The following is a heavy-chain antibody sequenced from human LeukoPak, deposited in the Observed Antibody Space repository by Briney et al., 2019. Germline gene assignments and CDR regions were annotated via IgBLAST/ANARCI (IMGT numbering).Heavy chain of an antibody. CDR1: GFTFSSYS. CDR3: ARDGGSSWYFDY. D-gene: IGHD6-13*01. CDR2: ISSSSSYI. Sequence: GGSLRLSCAASGFTFSSYSMNWVRQAPGKGLEWVSSISSSSSYIYYADSVRGRFTISRDNAKNSLYLQMNSLRAEDTAVYYCARDGGSSWYFDYWGQGTLVTVSS. J-gene: IGHJ4*02. V-gene: IGHV3-21*01.